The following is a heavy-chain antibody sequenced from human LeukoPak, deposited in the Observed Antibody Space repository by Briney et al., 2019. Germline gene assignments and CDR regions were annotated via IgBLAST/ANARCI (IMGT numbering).Heavy chain of an antibody. CDR3: ARERRHGGKYVDF. J-gene: IGHJ4*02. V-gene: IGHV3-23*01. Sequence: QPGGSLRLSCAASGFTFSSYAMSWVRQAPGKGLEWVSTIGGNGGSTYYADSVKGRFTISRDNSKNTLYLQMNSLRAEDTAVYYCARERRHGGKYVDFWGQGTLVTVFS. CDR2: IGGNGGST. CDR1: GFTFSSYA. D-gene: IGHD3-16*01.